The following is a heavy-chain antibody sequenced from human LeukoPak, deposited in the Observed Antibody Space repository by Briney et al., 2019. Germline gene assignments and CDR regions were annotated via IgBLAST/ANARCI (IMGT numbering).Heavy chain of an antibody. CDR3: AHGGGSQFHA. Sequence: GGSLRLSCAASGFTFSSYAMSWVRQAPGKGLEWVSSVSGGGGPSISYYADSVKGRFTISRDNSKNTIYLQISSLRADDTATYYCAHGGGSQFHAWGQGTLVTVSS. CDR2: VSGGGGPSIS. J-gene: IGHJ5*02. V-gene: IGHV3-23*01. D-gene: IGHD5-24*01. CDR1: GFTFSSYA.